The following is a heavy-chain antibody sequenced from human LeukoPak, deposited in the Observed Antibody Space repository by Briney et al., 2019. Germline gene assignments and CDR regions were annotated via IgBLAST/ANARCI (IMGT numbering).Heavy chain of an antibody. D-gene: IGHD3-22*01. CDR3: ARYVVGITHASDI. V-gene: IGHV3-53*01. Sequence: GGSLRLSCAASGFTVSSNYMSWVRQAPGKGLEWVSVIYSGGNTYYAGSVKGRLSISRDNSKNTLYLQMYSLRAEDTAVYYCARYVVGITHASDIWGQGTMVTVSS. CDR2: IYSGGNT. CDR1: GFTVSSNY. J-gene: IGHJ3*02.